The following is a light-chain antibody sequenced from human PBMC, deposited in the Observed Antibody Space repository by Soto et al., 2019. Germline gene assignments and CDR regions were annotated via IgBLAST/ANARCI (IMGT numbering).Light chain of an antibody. CDR2: RTS. CDR1: QSISSN. J-gene: IGKJ4*01. V-gene: IGKV3-15*01. Sequence: EIVMTQSPATLSVSPGERATLSCRASQSISSNLAWYQQKPGQAPRLLMFRTSSRATGFPARFSGSGSGTEFNLTISSMQSEGFGVYYCQQYNNWTRATFGGGTKVEIK. CDR3: QQYNNWTRAT.